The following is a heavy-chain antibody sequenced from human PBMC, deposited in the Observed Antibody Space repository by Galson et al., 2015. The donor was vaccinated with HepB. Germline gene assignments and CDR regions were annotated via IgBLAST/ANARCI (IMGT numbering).Heavy chain of an antibody. CDR3: ARSKWLFPFDY. CDR2: INHSGST. Sequence: ETLSLTCAVYGGSFSGYYWSWIRQPPGKGLEWIGEINHSGSTNYNPSLKSRVTISVDTSKNQFSLKLSSVTAADTAVYYCARSKWLFPFDYWGQGTLVTVSS. CDR1: GGSFSGYY. V-gene: IGHV4-34*01. J-gene: IGHJ4*02. D-gene: IGHD3-22*01.